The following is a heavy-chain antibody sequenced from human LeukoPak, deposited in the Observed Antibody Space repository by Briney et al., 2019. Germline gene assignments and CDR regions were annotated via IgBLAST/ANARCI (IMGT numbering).Heavy chain of an antibody. CDR1: GYNFRSYS. D-gene: IGHD4-17*01. CDR3: ARDRPTVTQRAYYFGLDV. V-gene: IGHV1-3*01. Sequence: ASVKVSCKSSGYNFRSYSMHWVRQAPGQSLEWMGWINSANGDTKYSAKFQGRITITRDTSASIVYMGLSSLTSEDTAIYYCARDRPTVTQRAYYFGLDVWGKGTTHTVSS. J-gene: IGHJ6*04. CDR2: INSANGDT.